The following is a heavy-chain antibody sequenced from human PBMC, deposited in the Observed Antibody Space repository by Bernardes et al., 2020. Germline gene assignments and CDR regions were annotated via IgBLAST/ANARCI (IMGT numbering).Heavy chain of an antibody. CDR2: IIPIFGTA. V-gene: IGHV1-69*13. CDR1: GGTFSRYS. CDR3: ARDSMVAKLNWYFDL. D-gene: IGHD3-10*01. J-gene: IGHJ2*01. Sequence: SVKVPCKASGGTFSRYSISWVRQAPGPGLEWMVGIIPIFGTANYAQKFQGRVTITADESTSTAYMELSSLRSEDTAVYYCARDSMVAKLNWYFDLWGRGTLVTVSS.